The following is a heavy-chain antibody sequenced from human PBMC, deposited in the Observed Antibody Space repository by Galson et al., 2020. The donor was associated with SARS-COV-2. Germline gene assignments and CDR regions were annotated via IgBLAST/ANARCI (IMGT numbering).Heavy chain of an antibody. Sequence: PGGSLRLSCAASGFTFSSYSMNWVRQAPGKGLEWVSSISSSSSYIYYADSVKGRFTISRDNAKNSLYLQMNSLRAEDTAVYYCARDRYGENGGPYFDYWGQGTLVTVSS. CDR3: ARDRYGENGGPYFDY. CDR1: GFTFSSYS. J-gene: IGHJ4*02. CDR2: ISSSSSYI. D-gene: IGHD4-17*01. V-gene: IGHV3-21*01.